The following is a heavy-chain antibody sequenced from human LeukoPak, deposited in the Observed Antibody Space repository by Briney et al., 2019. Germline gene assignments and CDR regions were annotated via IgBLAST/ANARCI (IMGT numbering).Heavy chain of an antibody. CDR2: IYHSGST. CDR3: AREGSAASFDY. CDR1: GGSISSGGYS. V-gene: IGHV4-30-2*01. J-gene: IGHJ4*02. D-gene: IGHD2-15*01. Sequence: SETLSLTCAVFGGSISSGGYSWSWIRQPPGKGLEWIGYIYHSGSTYYNPSLKSRVTISVDRSKNQFSLKLSSVTAADTAVYYCAREGSAASFDYWGQGTLVTVSS.